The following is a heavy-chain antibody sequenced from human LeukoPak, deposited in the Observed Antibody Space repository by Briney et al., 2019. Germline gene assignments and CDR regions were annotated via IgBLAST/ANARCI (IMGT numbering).Heavy chain of an antibody. Sequence: PGGSLRLSCAASGFTFSSYAMSWVRQAPGKGLDWVSLISWDGGRTYYADSVKGRFTISRDNSKNSLYLQMNSLRTEDTALYYCTKDISASTWGNAFDIWGQGTMVTVSS. D-gene: IGHD2-2*01. CDR2: ISWDGGRT. V-gene: IGHV3-43*01. J-gene: IGHJ3*02. CDR3: TKDISASTWGNAFDI. CDR1: GFTFSSYA.